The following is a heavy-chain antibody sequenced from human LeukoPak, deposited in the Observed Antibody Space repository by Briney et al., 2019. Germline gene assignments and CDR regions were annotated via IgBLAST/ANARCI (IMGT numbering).Heavy chain of an antibody. J-gene: IGHJ6*03. CDR3: ARDGYDFWSGYYHPTGYYMDV. CDR2: IYYSGST. D-gene: IGHD3-3*01. Sequence: SETLSLTCTVSGGSISSYYWSWIRQPPGKGLEWIGYIYYSGSTNYNPSLKSRVTISVDTSKNQFSLKLSSVTAADTAVYYCARDGYDFWSGYYHPTGYYMDVWGKGTPVTVSS. V-gene: IGHV4-59*01. CDR1: GGSISSYY.